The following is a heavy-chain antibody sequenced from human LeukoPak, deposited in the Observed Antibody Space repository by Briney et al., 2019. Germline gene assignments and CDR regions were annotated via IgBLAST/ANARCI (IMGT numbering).Heavy chain of an antibody. Sequence: GGSLRLSCAASGFTFSSYTMTWVRQAPGKGLEWVSCISSSSSTIYYADSVKGRFTISRDNAKNSLYLQMNSLRAEDTAVYYCARDSSWYRYWGQGTLVTVSS. J-gene: IGHJ4*02. CDR2: ISSSSSTI. CDR1: GFTFSSYT. D-gene: IGHD6-13*01. V-gene: IGHV3-48*01. CDR3: ARDSSWYRY.